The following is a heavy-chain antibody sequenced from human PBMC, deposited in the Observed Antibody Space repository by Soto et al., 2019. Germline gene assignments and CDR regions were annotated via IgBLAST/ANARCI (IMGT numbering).Heavy chain of an antibody. J-gene: IGHJ4*02. CDR3: AREGRGKKAGYNGLVSLGY. D-gene: IGHD2-2*02. CDR1: GSRFSNYV. CDR2: IIPIFNST. Sequence: QVQLVQSGAEVKTPGSSLKVSCKVSGSRFSNYVISWVRQAPGHGLEWLGRIIPIFNSTKYAQSFQGRVTITADKSKSTASLEFSSLRSDDTAVYYCAREGRGKKAGYNGLVSLGYWGQGTLVTVSS. V-gene: IGHV1-69*06.